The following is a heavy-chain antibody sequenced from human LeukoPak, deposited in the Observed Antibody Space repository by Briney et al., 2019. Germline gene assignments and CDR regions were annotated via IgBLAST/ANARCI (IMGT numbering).Heavy chain of an antibody. CDR2: IRYDGSNK. Sequence: GGSLRLSCAASGFIFSNYGIHWVRQAPGKGLEWVAFIRYDGSNKNYVDSVKGRFTISRDNSKNTLYLQMNSLRPEDTAVYYCAKDDSGGLDYWGQGTLVTVSS. J-gene: IGHJ4*02. CDR3: AKDDSGGLDY. CDR1: GFIFSNYG. D-gene: IGHD6-19*01. V-gene: IGHV3-30*02.